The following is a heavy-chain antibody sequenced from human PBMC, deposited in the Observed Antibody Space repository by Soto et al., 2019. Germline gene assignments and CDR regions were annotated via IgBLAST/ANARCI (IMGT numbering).Heavy chain of an antibody. V-gene: IGHV1-18*01. CDR1: GYTFASYG. CDR2: ISGRNGDT. Sequence: QVQLVQSGAEVRNPGASVKVSCKASGYTFASYGLSWVRQAPGQGLEWMGWISGRNGDTNYAQKVRGRITLTTDTSTDTAYRELRSLRSDDTAVYYCSRDYFYYDSSTYFEDTFDICGQGTMVTVSS. J-gene: IGHJ3*02. D-gene: IGHD3-22*01. CDR3: SRDYFYYDSSTYFEDTFDI.